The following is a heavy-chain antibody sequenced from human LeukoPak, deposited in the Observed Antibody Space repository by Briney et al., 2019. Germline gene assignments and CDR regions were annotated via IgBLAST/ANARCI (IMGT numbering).Heavy chain of an antibody. CDR1: GFTFSSYA. V-gene: IGHV3-30-3*01. D-gene: IGHD6-6*01. CDR3: AKVALVRQLSGTLDY. CDR2: ISYDGSNK. J-gene: IGHJ4*02. Sequence: GGSLRLSCAASGFTFSSYAMHWVRQAPGKGLEWVAVISYDGSNKYYADSVKGRFTISRDNSKNTLYLQMNSLRAEDTAVYYCAKVALVRQLSGTLDYWGQGTLVTVSS.